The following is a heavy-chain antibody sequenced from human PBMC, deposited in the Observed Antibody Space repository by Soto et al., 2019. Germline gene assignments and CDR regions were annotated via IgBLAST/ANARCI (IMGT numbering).Heavy chain of an antibody. CDR1: GYTFTSYG. CDR3: ARVEVATIRHIAVAVY. Sequence: ASVKVSCKASGYTFTSYGISWVRQAPGQGLEWMGWISAYNGNTNYAQKLQGRVTMTTDTSTSTAYMELRSLRSDDTAVYYCARVEVATIRHIAVAVYWGQGTLVTVSS. V-gene: IGHV1-18*01. CDR2: ISAYNGNT. D-gene: IGHD5-12*01. J-gene: IGHJ4*02.